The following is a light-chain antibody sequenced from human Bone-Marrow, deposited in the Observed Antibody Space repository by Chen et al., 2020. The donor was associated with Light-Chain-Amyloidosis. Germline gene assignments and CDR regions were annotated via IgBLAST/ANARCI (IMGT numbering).Light chain of an antibody. V-gene: IGLV6-57*01. CDR2: GDD. CDR3: QSYQGSSQGV. CDR1: SGSIATNY. J-gene: IGLJ3*02. Sequence: NFMLTQPHSVSESPGKTVIISCTRSSGSIATNYVQWYQERPGRSPTPVIYGDDQRPSGVPGPFSCSIDRSSNSASLTISGLKTEDEADYYCQSYQGSSQGVFGGGTKLTVL.